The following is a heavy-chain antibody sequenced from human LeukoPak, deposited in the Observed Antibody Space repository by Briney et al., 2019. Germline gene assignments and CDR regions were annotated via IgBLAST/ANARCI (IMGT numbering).Heavy chain of an antibody. D-gene: IGHD6-13*01. CDR1: GGSISSSSYY. CDR3: ARSLRIVAAAGKGYYYYYMDV. V-gene: IGHV4-39*07. Sequence: QPSETLSLTCTVSGGSISSSSYYWGWIRQPPGKGLEWIGSIYYSGSTYYNPSLKSRVTISVDTSKNQFSLKLSSVTAADTAVYYCARSLRIVAAAGKGYYYYYMDVWGKGTTVTVSS. CDR2: IYYSGST. J-gene: IGHJ6*03.